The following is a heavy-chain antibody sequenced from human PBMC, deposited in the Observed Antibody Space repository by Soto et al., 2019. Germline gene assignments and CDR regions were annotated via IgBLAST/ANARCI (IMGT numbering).Heavy chain of an antibody. CDR3: GRGPSPRAPAGGTPYYFAMDV. CDR1: GYDFTAYD. D-gene: IGHD6-13*01. J-gene: IGHJ6*02. Sequence: VASVKVSCKASGYDFTAYDINWVRQASGQGLEWMGWMNPINGATGFAQRFQGRVSMTRNTATDTAYLDLTGLRSDDTAVYYCGRGPSPRAPAGGTPYYFAMDVWGQGTTVTVSS. V-gene: IGHV1-8*02. CDR2: MNPINGAT.